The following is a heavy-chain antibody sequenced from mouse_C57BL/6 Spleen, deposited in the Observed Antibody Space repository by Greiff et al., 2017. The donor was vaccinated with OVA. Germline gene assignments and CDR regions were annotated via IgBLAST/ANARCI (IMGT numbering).Heavy chain of an antibody. D-gene: IGHD2-3*01. Sequence: EVKLMESGGGLVKPGGSLKLSCAASGFTFSSYTMSWVRQTPEKRLEWVATISGGGGNTYYTDSVKGRFTISRDNAKNTLYLQMSSLRSEDTALYYCASSYGGYPAWFAYWGQGTLVTVSA. CDR3: ASSYGGYPAWFAY. CDR1: GFTFSSYT. J-gene: IGHJ3*01. CDR2: ISGGGGNT. V-gene: IGHV5-9*01.